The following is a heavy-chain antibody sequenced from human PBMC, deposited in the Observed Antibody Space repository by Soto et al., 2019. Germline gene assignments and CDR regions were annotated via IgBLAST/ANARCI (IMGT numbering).Heavy chain of an antibody. CDR1: GCIFSNYG. J-gene: IGHJ3*01. CDR3: AKHVSGVQDSFDL. V-gene: IGHV3-30*18. D-gene: IGHD3-10*01. CDR2: ISYDAEKK. Sequence: PVGSLRLSCVSSGCIFSNYGMAWVRQSPGKGLEWVSLISYDAEKKYSADSVKGRFTISRDNSENTVYLHMSSLRVDDTAVYYCAKHVSGVQDSFDLWGQGTWDIVS.